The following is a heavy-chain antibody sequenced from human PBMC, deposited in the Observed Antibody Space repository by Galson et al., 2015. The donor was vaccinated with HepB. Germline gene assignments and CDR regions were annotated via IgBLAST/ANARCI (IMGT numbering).Heavy chain of an antibody. CDR1: GFTFSSYG. D-gene: IGHD5-24*01. CDR3: AKGSGDGSNYVRLYYFDY. J-gene: IGHJ4*02. V-gene: IGHV3-30*18. CDR2: ISYDGSNK. Sequence: SLRLSCAASGFTFSSYGMHWVRQAPGKGLEWVAVISYDGSNKYYADSVKDRFTISRDNSKNTLYLQMNSLRAEDTAVYHCAKGSGDGSNYVRLYYFDYSGQGTLFTLSS.